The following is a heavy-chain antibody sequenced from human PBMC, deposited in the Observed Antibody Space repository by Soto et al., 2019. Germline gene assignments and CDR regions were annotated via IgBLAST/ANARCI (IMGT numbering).Heavy chain of an antibody. D-gene: IGHD6-13*01. J-gene: IGHJ4*02. V-gene: IGHV3-30*03. Sequence: QLVESGGGVVQPGGALRLSCAASGFTFRSYGMHWVRQAPGKGLELVAVISYDGSNKYYADSVKGRFTISRYNSKNTLYLQMNSLRAEDTAVYDCARDRRSSFFDYWGQGTLVTVSS. CDR1: GFTFRSYG. CDR2: ISYDGSNK. CDR3: ARDRRSSFFDY.